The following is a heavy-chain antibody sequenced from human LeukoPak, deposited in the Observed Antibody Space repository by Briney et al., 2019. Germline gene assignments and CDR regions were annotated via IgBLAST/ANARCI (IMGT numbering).Heavy chain of an antibody. CDR2: INHSGST. D-gene: IGHD6-13*01. CDR3: ARLTRYSSSWYLWFDP. Sequence: SETLSLTCAVYGGSFSGYYWSWIRQPPGKGLEWIGEINHSGSTNYNPSLKSRVTISVDTSKNQFSLKLSSVTAADTAVYYCARLTRYSSSWYLWFDPWGQGTLVTVSS. J-gene: IGHJ5*02. CDR1: GGSFSGYY. V-gene: IGHV4-34*01.